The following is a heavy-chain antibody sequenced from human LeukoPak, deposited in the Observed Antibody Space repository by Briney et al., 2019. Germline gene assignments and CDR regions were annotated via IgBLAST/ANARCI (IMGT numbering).Heavy chain of an antibody. CDR3: ARAPIVVIDYYYYMDV. D-gene: IGHD2-15*01. CDR1: GYTFTGYY. J-gene: IGHJ6*03. CDR2: INPNSGGT. Sequence: ASVQVSCKASGYTFTGYYMHWVRQAPGQGLEWMGWINPNSGGTNYAQKFQGRVTMTRDTSISTAYMELSRLRSDDTAVYYCARAPIVVIDYYYYMDVWGKGTTVTVSS. V-gene: IGHV1-2*02.